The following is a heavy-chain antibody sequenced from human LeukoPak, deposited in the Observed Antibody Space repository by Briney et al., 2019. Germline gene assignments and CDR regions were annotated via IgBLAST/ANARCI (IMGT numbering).Heavy chain of an antibody. D-gene: IGHD2-2*01. V-gene: IGHV5-51*01. Sequence: GESLKISCKGSGYSFTSYWIGWVRQMPGKGLEWMGIIYPGDSDTRYSPSFQGQVTISADESISTAYLQWSSLKASDTAMYYCARAIGTSQFYFYYGMDVWGQGTTVTVSS. J-gene: IGHJ6*02. CDR3: ARAIGTSQFYFYYGMDV. CDR2: IYPGDSDT. CDR1: GYSFTSYW.